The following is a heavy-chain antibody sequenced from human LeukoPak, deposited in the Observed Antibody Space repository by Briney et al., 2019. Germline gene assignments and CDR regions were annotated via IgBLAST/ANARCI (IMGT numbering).Heavy chain of an antibody. CDR1: GGSISSSSYY. D-gene: IGHD4-17*01. J-gene: IGHJ4*02. Sequence: PSETLSLTCTVSGGSISSSSYYWGWIRQPPGKGLEWIVSIYYSGSTYYNPSLKSRVTISVDTSKNQFSLMLSSVTAADTAVYYCARSGEIDYGDYKFDYWGQGTLVTVSS. V-gene: IGHV4-39*07. CDR3: ARSGEIDYGDYKFDY. CDR2: IYYSGST.